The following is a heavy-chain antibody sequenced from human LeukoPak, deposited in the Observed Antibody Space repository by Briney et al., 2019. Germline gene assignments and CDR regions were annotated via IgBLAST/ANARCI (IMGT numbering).Heavy chain of an antibody. Sequence: GGSLRLSCVASGFRFGRDWISWVRQAPGKGLEWVACVKQDGTEKNYVVSVWGRFAVSVDNGKNSLYLQMNSLRAEDTAKYYCATLDSTKSVLWGRGTAVIVSS. J-gene: IGHJ1*01. CDR2: VKQDGTEK. CDR1: GFRFGRDW. V-gene: IGHV3-7*01. D-gene: IGHD2-2*01. CDR3: ATLDSTKSVL.